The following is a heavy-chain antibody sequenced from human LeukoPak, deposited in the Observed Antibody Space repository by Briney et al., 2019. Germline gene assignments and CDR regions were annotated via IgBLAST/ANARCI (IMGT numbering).Heavy chain of an antibody. CDR3: ARALSSGWSIDY. V-gene: IGHV3-21*01. J-gene: IGHJ4*02. CDR1: GFTFSSYS. D-gene: IGHD6-19*01. CDR2: ISSSSSYI. Sequence: GGSMRLSCEASGFTFSSYSMNWVLQAPGKGLEWVSSISSSSSYIYYADSVKGRFTISRDNAKNSLYLQMNSLRAEDTAVYYCARALSSGWSIDYWGQGTLVTVSS.